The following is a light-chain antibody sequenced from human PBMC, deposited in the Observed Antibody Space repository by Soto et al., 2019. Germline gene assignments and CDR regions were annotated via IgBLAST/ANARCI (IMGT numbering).Light chain of an antibody. CDR3: QQLTSSPPWT. J-gene: IGKJ1*01. CDR2: SAS. Sequence: DIQLTQSPSFLPASVGDRVTITCLASQGISNYLAWYQQKPGKAPNLLIYSASTLHTGVPSRFSGSGSGTDFTLTISGLQPEDFATYYCQQLTSSPPWTFGQGTKVEIK. V-gene: IGKV1-9*01. CDR1: QGISNY.